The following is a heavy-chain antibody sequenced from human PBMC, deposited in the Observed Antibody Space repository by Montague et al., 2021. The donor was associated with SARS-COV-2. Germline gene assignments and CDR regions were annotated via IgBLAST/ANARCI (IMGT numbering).Heavy chain of an antibody. CDR2: ISYDGSNK. V-gene: IGHV3-30*04. CDR3: ARPFGGSYYSGFDY. J-gene: IGHJ4*02. Sequence: SRRISCDASGFNFSSYAMHWVRQAPGKGLEWVAVISYDGSNKYYSDSVKGRFTISRDNSKNTLYLQMNTLRAEDTAVYYCARPFGGSYYSGFDYWGQGTLVTVSS. CDR1: GFNFSSYA. D-gene: IGHD1-26*01.